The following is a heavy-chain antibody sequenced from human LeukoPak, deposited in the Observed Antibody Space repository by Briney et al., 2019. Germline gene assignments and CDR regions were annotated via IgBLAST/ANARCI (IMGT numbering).Heavy chain of an antibody. CDR3: ARGIIVGATRGENDNWFDP. CDR1: GDSISSYY. Sequence: PSETLSLTCTVSGDSISSYYWSWIRQPPGKGLEWIGYIYYSGNTNYNPSLKSRVTISVDTSKNQFSLKLSSVTAADTAVYYCARGIIVGATRGENDNWFDPWGQGTLVTVSS. CDR2: IYYSGNT. V-gene: IGHV4-59*01. D-gene: IGHD1-26*01. J-gene: IGHJ5*02.